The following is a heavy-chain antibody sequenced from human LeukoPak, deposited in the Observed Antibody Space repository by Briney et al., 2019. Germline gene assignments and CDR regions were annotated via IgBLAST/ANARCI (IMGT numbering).Heavy chain of an antibody. V-gene: IGHV3-11*01. J-gene: IGHJ3*02. CDR2: ITNSGDEI. CDR3: ARLSHYAFDM. CDR1: GFISSDYY. Sequence: PGGSLTLSCAPSGFISSDYYMSWVRQAPGKGPEWVSYITNSGDEIYYADSVKGRFTISRDNAKNSLFLQMNSLRADDTAVYYYARLSHYAFDMWGQGAVVTVSS.